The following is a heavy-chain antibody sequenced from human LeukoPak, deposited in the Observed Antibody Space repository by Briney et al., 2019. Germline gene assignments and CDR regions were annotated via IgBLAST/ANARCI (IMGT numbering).Heavy chain of an antibody. CDR2: ISAYNGNT. CDR3: ARGITIFKTQYYYYGMDV. D-gene: IGHD3-3*01. Sequence: ASVKVSCKASGHTFTSYGISWVRQAPGQGLEWMGWISAYNGNTNYAQKLQGRVTMTTDTSTSTAYMELRSLRSDDTAVYYCARGITIFKTQYYYYGMDVWGQRTTVTVSS. V-gene: IGHV1-18*01. CDR1: GHTFTSYG. J-gene: IGHJ6*02.